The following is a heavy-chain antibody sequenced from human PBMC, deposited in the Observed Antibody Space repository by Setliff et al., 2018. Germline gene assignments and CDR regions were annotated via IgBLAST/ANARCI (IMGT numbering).Heavy chain of an antibody. CDR3: AIDYGPTGTPYH. CDR2: IDPRDDFT. D-gene: IGHD1-1*01. Sequence: ASVKVSCKTPTYTFGDYYMHWVRQVPGEGLEALGRIDPRDDFTVYAERFKDRLTITADTSTDTSYMEMSSLRFEDTAVYYCAIDYGPTGTPYHWGQGTPVTVSS. J-gene: IGHJ4*02. CDR1: TYTFGDYY. V-gene: IGHV1-69-2*01.